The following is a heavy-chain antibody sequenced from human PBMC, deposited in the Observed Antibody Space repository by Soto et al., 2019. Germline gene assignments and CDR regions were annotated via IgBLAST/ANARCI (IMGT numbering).Heavy chain of an antibody. Sequence: GGSLRLSCTASGLPHSSFAMMWVRQSPGKGLECVSGIYGNGGGIEYADSVKGRFTISRDNSKNTVYLQMTDLRADDTAVYYCAKDAVYNDGLWLMDHWGQGTQVTVSS. CDR1: GLPHSSFA. V-gene: IGHV3-23*01. CDR2: IYGNGGGI. CDR3: AKDAVYNDGLWLMDH. J-gene: IGHJ4*02. D-gene: IGHD2-21*01.